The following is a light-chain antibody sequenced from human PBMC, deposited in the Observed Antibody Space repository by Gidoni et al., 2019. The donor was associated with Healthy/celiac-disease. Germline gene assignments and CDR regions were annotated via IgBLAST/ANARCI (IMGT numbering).Light chain of an antibody. CDR3: QRSYSTPRT. J-gene: IGKJ5*01. Sequence: DIQMTQSPSSLSAPVGDRVTITCRASQRISSYLNWYQQKPGKDPKLLIYAASSLRSGVPSRFSGSGSGTDFTLTISSLQPEDFATYYCQRSYSTPRTFGQXTRLEIK. CDR2: AAS. CDR1: QRISSY. V-gene: IGKV1-39*01.